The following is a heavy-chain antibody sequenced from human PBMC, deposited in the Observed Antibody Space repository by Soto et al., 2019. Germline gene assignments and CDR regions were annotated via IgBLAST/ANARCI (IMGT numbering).Heavy chain of an antibody. V-gene: IGHV4-61*01. J-gene: IGHJ5*02. D-gene: IGHD1-20*01. Sequence: QVQLQESGPGLVKPSETLSLTCTVSGGSVSSGSYYWSWIRQPPGKGLEWIGYIYYSGSTNYNPSLKSRVTISVDTSKNQLSLKLSSVTAADTAVYYCARDQKVGVTGTTEWFDPWGQGTLVTVSS. CDR1: GGSVSSGSYY. CDR2: IYYSGST. CDR3: ARDQKVGVTGTTEWFDP.